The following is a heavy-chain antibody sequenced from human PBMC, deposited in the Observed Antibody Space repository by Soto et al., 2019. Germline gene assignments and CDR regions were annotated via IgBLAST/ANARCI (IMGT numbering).Heavy chain of an antibody. CDR3: ARGRLSAYYYDSSGYYPTVYFDY. Sequence: SETLSLTCAVYGGSFSGYYWSWIRQPPGKGLEWIGEINHSGSTNYNPSLKSRVTISVDTSKNQFSLKLSSVTAADTAVYYCARGRLSAYYYDSSGYYPTVYFDYWGQGTLVTVSS. J-gene: IGHJ4*02. D-gene: IGHD3-22*01. CDR1: GGSFSGYY. V-gene: IGHV4-34*01. CDR2: INHSGST.